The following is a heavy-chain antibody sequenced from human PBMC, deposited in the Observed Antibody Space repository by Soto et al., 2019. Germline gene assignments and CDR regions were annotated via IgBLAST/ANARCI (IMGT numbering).Heavy chain of an antibody. V-gene: IGHV1-69*01. CDR2: IIPIFGTA. Sequence: QVQLVQSGAEVKKPGSSVKVSCKASGGTFSSYAISWVRQAPGQGLEWMGGIIPIFGTANYAQKFQGRVTNTADDSRSTAYMELSSLRSEDKAVYYCARDEDIAMGMVDYWGQGTLVTVSS. CDR1: GGTFSSYA. J-gene: IGHJ4*02. D-gene: IGHD5-18*01. CDR3: ARDEDIAMGMVDY.